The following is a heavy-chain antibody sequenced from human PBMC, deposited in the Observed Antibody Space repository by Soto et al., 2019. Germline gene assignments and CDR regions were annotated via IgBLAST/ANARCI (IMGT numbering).Heavy chain of an antibody. CDR1: GLNIISSGYY. CDR2: IYHSGYT. J-gene: IGHJ5*02. Sequence: THSHTSTFSGLNIISSGYYWGWIRKPPGKGLEWIGYIYHSGYTYYNPSLKSRVTISVDRSKNQFSLKLSSVTAADTAVYYCARVPGPGGQGTLVTVS. V-gene: IGHV4-30-2*01. CDR3: ARVPGP. D-gene: IGHD7-27*01.